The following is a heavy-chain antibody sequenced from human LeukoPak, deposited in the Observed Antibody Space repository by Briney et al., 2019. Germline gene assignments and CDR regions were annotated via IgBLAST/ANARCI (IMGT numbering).Heavy chain of an antibody. CDR2: VSPNSANT. V-gene: IGHV1-8*03. J-gene: IGHJ4*02. D-gene: IGHD6-19*01. Sequence: ASVKVSCKASGYTFTSYDINWVRQATGQGLEWMGWVSPNSANTGYAQKFQGRVTITRNTSISTAYMELSSLRSEDTAVYYCARSRRPYSSGWYYFDYWGQGTVVTVSS. CDR3: ARSRRPYSSGWYYFDY. CDR1: GYTFTSYD.